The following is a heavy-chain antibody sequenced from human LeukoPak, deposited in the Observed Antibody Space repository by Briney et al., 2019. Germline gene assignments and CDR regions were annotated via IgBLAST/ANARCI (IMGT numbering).Heavy chain of an antibody. CDR1: GGSISSHY. CDR3: ARASLRITMVRGVIPFDY. D-gene: IGHD3-10*01. Sequence: SETLSLTCTVSGGSISSHYWSWIRQPPGKGLEWIGYMYYSGSTKYNSSLKSRVTISVDTSKNQFSLKLSSVTAADTAVYYCARASLRITMVRGVIPFDYWGQGTLVTVSS. J-gene: IGHJ4*02. V-gene: IGHV4-59*11. CDR2: MYYSGST.